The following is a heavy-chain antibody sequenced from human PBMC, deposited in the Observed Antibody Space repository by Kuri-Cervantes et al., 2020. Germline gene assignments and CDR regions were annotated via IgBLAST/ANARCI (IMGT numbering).Heavy chain of an antibody. D-gene: IGHD3-10*01. CDR3: AKAHRRKSFGEFDY. Sequence: ASVKVSCKASGYTFTSYDINWVRQATGQGLEWMGWMNPNSGNTGYAQKFQGRVTMTRNTSISTAYMELNSLRAEDTAVYYCAKAHRRKSFGEFDYWGQGTLVTVSS. CDR1: GYTFTSYD. J-gene: IGHJ4*02. V-gene: IGHV1-8*01. CDR2: MNPNSGNT.